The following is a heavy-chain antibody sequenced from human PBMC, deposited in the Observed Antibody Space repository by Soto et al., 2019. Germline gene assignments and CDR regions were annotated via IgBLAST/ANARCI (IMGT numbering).Heavy chain of an antibody. CDR2: IIPIFGTA. J-gene: IGHJ5*02. V-gene: IGHV1-69*01. CDR3: ARWRSAAGTGELFDP. Sequence: QVQLVQSGAEVKKPGSSVKVSCKASGGTFSSYAISWVRQAPGQGLEWMGGIIPIFGTANYAQKFQGRVTITADESTSPAHIELSSLRSEDTAVYYCARWRSAAGTGELFDPWGQGTLVTVSS. D-gene: IGHD6-13*01. CDR1: GGTFSSYA.